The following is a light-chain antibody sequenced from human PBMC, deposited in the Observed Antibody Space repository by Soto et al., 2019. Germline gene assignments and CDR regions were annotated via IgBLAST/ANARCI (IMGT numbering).Light chain of an antibody. CDR1: QSISPY. CDR2: AAS. CDR3: HQTYANPWT. J-gene: IGKJ1*01. V-gene: IGKV1-39*01. Sequence: DIQMTQSPSSLSASVGDRVSITCRASQSISPYLNWYQQKPGMAPKVLIYAASRLQSGVPSRFSGSGSGTDFTLTISSLQPEDFATYYCHQTYANPWTFGHGTKVEIK.